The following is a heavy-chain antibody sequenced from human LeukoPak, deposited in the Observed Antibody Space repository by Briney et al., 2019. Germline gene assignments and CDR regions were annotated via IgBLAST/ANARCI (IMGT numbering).Heavy chain of an antibody. J-gene: IGHJ3*02. Sequence: GRSLRLSCAASGFTFSSYGMHWVRQAPGKGLEWVAVMWYDGSNKYYADSVKGRFTISRDNSKNTLYLQMNSLRAEDTAEYYCAKDRGRSGSYMAFDIWGQGTMVTVSS. CDR3: AKDRGRSGSYMAFDI. CDR2: MWYDGSNK. V-gene: IGHV3-33*06. CDR1: GFTFSSYG. D-gene: IGHD1-26*01.